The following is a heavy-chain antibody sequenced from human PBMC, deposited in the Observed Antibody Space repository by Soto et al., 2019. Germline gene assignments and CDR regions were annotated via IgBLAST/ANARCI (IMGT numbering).Heavy chain of an antibody. CDR1: GFTFSSYW. CDR3: ATYTYYDILTGYSNFDY. J-gene: IGHJ4*02. CDR2: INSDGSST. V-gene: IGHV3-74*01. Sequence: GGSLRLSCAASGFTFSSYWMHWVRQAPGKGLVWVSRINSDGSSTSYADSVKGRFTISRDNAKNTLYLQMNSLRAEDTAVYYCATYTYYDILTGYSNFDYWGQGTLVTVSS. D-gene: IGHD3-9*01.